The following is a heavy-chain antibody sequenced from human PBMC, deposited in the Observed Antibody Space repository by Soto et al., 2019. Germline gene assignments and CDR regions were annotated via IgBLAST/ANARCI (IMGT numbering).Heavy chain of an antibody. J-gene: IGHJ4*02. CDR1: GFTFSSYA. D-gene: IGHD6-6*01. V-gene: IGHV3-23*01. Sequence: EVQLLESGGGLVQPGGSLRLSCAASGFTFSSYAMSWVRQAPGKGLEWVSGISGGGGSTYSADSVKGRFTISRDNSKNTLYVQMNSLRAEDTAVYYCAKGSSSFSSSSGAAPGLFNYWGQGTLVTVSS. CDR2: ISGGGGST. CDR3: AKGSSSFSSSSGAAPGLFNY.